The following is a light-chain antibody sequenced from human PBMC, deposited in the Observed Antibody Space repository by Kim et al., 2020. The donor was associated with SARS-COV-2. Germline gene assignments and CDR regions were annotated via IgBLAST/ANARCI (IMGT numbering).Light chain of an antibody. CDR3: QEYNSDFT. CDR1: QTISTW. Sequence: DIQMNQSPSILSASVGDRVTITCRASQTISTWLAWYQQKPGKPPNALISDASSLESGVPSRFSGSGSGTEFTLTISSLQPDDFATYYCQEYNSDFTFGPGTKVDIK. J-gene: IGKJ3*01. CDR2: DAS. V-gene: IGKV1-5*01.